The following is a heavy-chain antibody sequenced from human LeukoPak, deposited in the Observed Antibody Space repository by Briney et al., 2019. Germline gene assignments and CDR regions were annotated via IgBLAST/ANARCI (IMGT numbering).Heavy chain of an antibody. J-gene: IGHJ4*02. V-gene: IGHV3-53*01. CDR1: GVTVRRNY. CDR2: IYSGGST. CDR3: AGLYSRSWYGDY. Sequence: GGSLRLSCAASGVTVRRNYMRWVRQAPGKGLEWVSVIYSGGSTYYADSVKGRFTISRDNSKNTLYLQMNSLRAEDTAVYYCAGLYSRSWYGDYWGQGTLVTVSS. D-gene: IGHD6-13*01.